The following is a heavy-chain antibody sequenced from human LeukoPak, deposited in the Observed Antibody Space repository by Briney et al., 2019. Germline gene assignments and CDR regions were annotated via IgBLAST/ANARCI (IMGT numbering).Heavy chain of an antibody. Sequence: SVKLSCKASGGTFSSYAISWVRQAPAQGLEWMGGIIPIFGTANYAQKFQGRVTITADESTSTAYMELSSLRSEDTAVYYCARVPTVTIYYYYYYMDVWGKGTTVTVSS. CDR2: IIPIFGTA. D-gene: IGHD4-11*01. CDR1: GGTFSSYA. CDR3: ARVPTVTIYYYYYYMDV. J-gene: IGHJ6*03. V-gene: IGHV1-69*13.